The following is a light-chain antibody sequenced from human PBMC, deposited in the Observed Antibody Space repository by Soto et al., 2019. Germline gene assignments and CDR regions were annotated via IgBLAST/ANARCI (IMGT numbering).Light chain of an antibody. Sequence: EIVLTQSPGTLSLSSGERATLSCRASESVSAGYLAWYQQKPGQAPRLLIYGASSRATGIPARFSGSGSGADFTLTISRLEPEDFAVYYCHQYGSSPFTFGPGTKVDIK. CDR1: ESVSAGY. CDR2: GAS. J-gene: IGKJ3*01. CDR3: HQYGSSPFT. V-gene: IGKV3-20*01.